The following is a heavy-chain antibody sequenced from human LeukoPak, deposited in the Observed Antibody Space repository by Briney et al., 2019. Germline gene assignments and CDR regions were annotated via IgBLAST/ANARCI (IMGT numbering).Heavy chain of an antibody. Sequence: SETLSLTCTVSGGSISSSSYYWGWTRQPLGKGLEWIGSIYYSGSTYYNPSLKSRVTISADTSKNHFSLKLSSVTAADTAVYYCARKLVVRGVSLSYFDYWGQGTLVTVSS. J-gene: IGHJ4*02. D-gene: IGHD3-10*01. CDR1: GGSISSSSYY. V-gene: IGHV4-39*01. CDR2: IYYSGST. CDR3: ARKLVVRGVSLSYFDY.